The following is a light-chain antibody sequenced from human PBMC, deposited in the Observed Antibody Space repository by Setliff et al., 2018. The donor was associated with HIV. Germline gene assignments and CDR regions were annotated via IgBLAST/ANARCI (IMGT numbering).Light chain of an antibody. CDR2: DVT. J-gene: IGLJ1*01. V-gene: IGLV2-11*01. Sequence: QSALTQPRSVSGSPGQSVTISCTGTSSDVGGYNYVSWYQQYSGKAPKLMIYDVTKRPSGVPDRFSGSKSGNTASLTISGLQAEDEAEYYCCSYAGSYTQVFGTGTKVTVL. CDR1: SSDVGGYNY. CDR3: CSYAGSYTQV.